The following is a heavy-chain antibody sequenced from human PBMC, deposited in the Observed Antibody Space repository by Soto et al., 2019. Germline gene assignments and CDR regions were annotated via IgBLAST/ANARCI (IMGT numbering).Heavy chain of an antibody. CDR3: ARDVRYYDSSGPSMDV. D-gene: IGHD3-22*01. CDR2: IIPIFGTA. Sequence: SVTVSCQASGGTFSSYAISWVRQAPGQGLEWMGGIIPIFGTANHAQKFQGRVTITADESTSTAYMELSSLRSEDTAVYYCARDVRYYDSSGPSMDVWGQGTTVTVSS. V-gene: IGHV1-69*13. CDR1: GGTFSSYA. J-gene: IGHJ6*02.